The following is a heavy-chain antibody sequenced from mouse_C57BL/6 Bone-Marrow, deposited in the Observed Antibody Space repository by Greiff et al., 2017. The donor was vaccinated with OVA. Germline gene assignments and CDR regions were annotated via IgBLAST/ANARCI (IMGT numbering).Heavy chain of an antibody. CDR2: IDPENGDT. Sequence: DVQLQESGAELVRPGASVKLSCTASGFNINDDYMHWVKQTPEQGLEWIGWIDPENGDTEYASKFQGKAPLTADTSSNTASLQLSSLTSEDTTVYFCTARGTVVASRSFDGGGTGTTVTVSS. J-gene: IGHJ1*03. D-gene: IGHD1-1*01. CDR1: GFNINDDY. CDR3: TARGTVVASRSFDG. V-gene: IGHV14-4*01.